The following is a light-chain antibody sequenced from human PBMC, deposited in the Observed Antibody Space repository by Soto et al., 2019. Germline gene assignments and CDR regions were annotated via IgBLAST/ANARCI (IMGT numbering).Light chain of an antibody. CDR3: QQYGSSGT. J-gene: IGKJ1*01. CDR2: GAF. V-gene: IGKV3-15*01. CDR1: QSVSSN. Sequence: EIVMTQSPVTLSVSPGEGATLSCRASQSVSSNLAWYQEKPGQAPSLLIYGAFTRATGIPARFSGSGSGTDFTLTISSLEPEDFAVYYCQQYGSSGTFGQGTKVDIK.